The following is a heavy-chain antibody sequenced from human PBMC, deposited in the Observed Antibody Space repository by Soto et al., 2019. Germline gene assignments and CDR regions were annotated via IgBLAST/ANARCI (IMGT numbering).Heavy chain of an antibody. CDR2: IIPIFGTA. D-gene: IGHD3-22*01. CDR1: GGTVSSYA. V-gene: IGHV1-69*01. Sequence: QVQLVQSGAEEKKPGSSVKLSCKASGGTVSSYAISWVRQAPGQGLEWMGGIIPIFGTANYAQKFQGRVTITADESTSTAYMELSSLRSEDTAVYYCARGPLTYYYDSSGSGYFDYWGQGTLVTVSS. CDR3: ARGPLTYYYDSSGSGYFDY. J-gene: IGHJ4*02.